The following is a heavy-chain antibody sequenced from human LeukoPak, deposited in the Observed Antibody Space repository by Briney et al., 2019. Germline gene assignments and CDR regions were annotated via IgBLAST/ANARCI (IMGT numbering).Heavy chain of an antibody. CDR1: GFTFSSYW. V-gene: IGHV3-7*01. CDR3: ARDPYYYDSSGYPNWFDP. D-gene: IGHD3-22*01. J-gene: IGHJ5*02. Sequence: GGSLRLSCAASGFTFSSYWMSWVRQAPGKGPEWVANIKQDGSEKYYVDSVKGRFTISRDNAKNSLYLQMNSLRAEDTAVYYCARDPYYYDSSGYPNWFDPWGQGTLVTVSS. CDR2: IKQDGSEK.